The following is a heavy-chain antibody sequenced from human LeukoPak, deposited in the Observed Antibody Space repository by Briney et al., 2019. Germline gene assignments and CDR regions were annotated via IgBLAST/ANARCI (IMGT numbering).Heavy chain of an antibody. CDR2: ISSDGTTNK. J-gene: IGHJ4*02. CDR3: ARNPRTAYSYFDF. CDR1: GFTFSNHA. Sequence: GGSLRLSCVASGFTFSNHAMHWVRQAPGKELEWVSVISSDGTTNKYYQGSVRGRFTISRDNSKDTLFLQMTTLRTEDSAVYFCARNPRTAYSYFDFWGQGARVSVSS. V-gene: IGHV3-30*04. D-gene: IGHD2-21*02.